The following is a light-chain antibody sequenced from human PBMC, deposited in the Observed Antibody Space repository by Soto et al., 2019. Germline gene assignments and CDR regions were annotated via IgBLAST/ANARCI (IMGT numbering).Light chain of an antibody. CDR3: QQLNSYRYT. J-gene: IGKJ2*01. V-gene: IGKV1-9*01. Sequence: DIQLTQSPSFLSPSVGDRVTITCRASQGITSYLAWYQQKPGKAPKLLIYAASTLQTGVPSRFSGSGSGTEVTLTISSLQPEDFATYYCQQLNSYRYTFGQGTKLEIK. CDR2: AAS. CDR1: QGITSY.